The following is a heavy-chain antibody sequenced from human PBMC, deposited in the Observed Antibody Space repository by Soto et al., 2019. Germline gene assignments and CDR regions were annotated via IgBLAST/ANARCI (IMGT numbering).Heavy chain of an antibody. Sequence: GGSLRLSCAASGFTFSSYGMHWVRQAPGKGLQWISAVSGSGGGTYYADSVKGRFTISRDNSKDTLYLQMNNLRAEDTAVYYCAKPPDYNWNDYWGQGTLVTVSS. CDR1: GFTFSSYG. CDR2: VSGSGGGT. CDR3: AKPPDYNWNDY. V-gene: IGHV3-23*01. D-gene: IGHD1-20*01. J-gene: IGHJ4*02.